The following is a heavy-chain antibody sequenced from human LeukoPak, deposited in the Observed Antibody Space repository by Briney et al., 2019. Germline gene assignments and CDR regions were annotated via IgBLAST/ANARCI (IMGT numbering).Heavy chain of an antibody. J-gene: IGHJ4*02. CDR2: ISSSGSTI. Sequence: GGSLRLSCAASGFTFSDYYMSWIRQAPGKRLEWVSYISSSGSTIYYADSVKGRFTISRDNAKNSLYLQMNSLRAEDTAVYYCARDKAAAAPFDYWGQGTLVTVSS. V-gene: IGHV3-11*01. D-gene: IGHD6-13*01. CDR1: GFTFSDYY. CDR3: ARDKAAAAPFDY.